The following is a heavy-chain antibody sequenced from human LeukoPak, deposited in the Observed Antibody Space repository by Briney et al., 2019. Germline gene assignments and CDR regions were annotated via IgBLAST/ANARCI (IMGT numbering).Heavy chain of an antibody. CDR1: GYTFTSYA. D-gene: IGHD4-17*01. J-gene: IGHJ3*02. Sequence: GASVKVSCKASGYTFTSYAMHWVRQAPGQRLEWMGWINAGNGNTKYSQKFQGRVTITRDTSASTAYMELSSLRSEDTAVYYCARERGGGYGVHDAFDIWGQGTMVTVSS. CDR3: ARERGGGYGVHDAFDI. V-gene: IGHV1-3*01. CDR2: INAGNGNT.